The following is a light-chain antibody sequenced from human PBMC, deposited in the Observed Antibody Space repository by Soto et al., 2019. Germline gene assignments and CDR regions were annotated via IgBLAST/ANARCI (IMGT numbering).Light chain of an antibody. J-gene: IGLJ3*02. CDR1: SSNIGAGCD. CDR2: ENT. V-gene: IGLV1-40*01. CDR3: HSYDSSLSAWV. Sequence: QSVLTQPPSVSGAPGQRVTISCTGSSSNIGAGCDVHWYQQLPGTAPRLLIFENTDRPSGVPDRFSGSKSGTSASLAITGLQAEDAADYDCHSYDSSLSAWVFGGGTKLTVL.